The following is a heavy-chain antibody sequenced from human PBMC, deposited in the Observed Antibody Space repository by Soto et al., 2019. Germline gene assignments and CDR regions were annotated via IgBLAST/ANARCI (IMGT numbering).Heavy chain of an antibody. Sequence: EVQLVQSGAEVKKPGESLRISCKGSGYSFTSFWINWVRQMPGKGLEWMGRIDPSDSYTNYSPSFQGVVTISADKSISTAYLQLGALKASDTAIYYCTRPSSTSPEIDPWGQGTLVSVSS. V-gene: IGHV5-10-1*03. CDR1: GYSFTSFW. D-gene: IGHD2-2*01. J-gene: IGHJ5*02. CDR2: IDPSDSYT. CDR3: TRPSSTSPEIDP.